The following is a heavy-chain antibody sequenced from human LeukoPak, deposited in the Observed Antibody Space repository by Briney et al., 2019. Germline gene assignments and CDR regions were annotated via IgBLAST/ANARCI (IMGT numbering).Heavy chain of an antibody. D-gene: IGHD3-22*01. CDR1: GFTFSSYS. V-gene: IGHV4-31*02. CDR3: ARAPYDSSGYPGINFDY. CDR2: IYYSGST. J-gene: IGHJ4*02. Sequence: LRLSCAASGFTFSSYSMNWIRQHPGKGLEWIGYIYYSGSTYYNPSLKSRVTISVDTSKNQFSLKLSSVTAADTAVYYCARAPYDSSGYPGINFDYWGQGTLVTVSS.